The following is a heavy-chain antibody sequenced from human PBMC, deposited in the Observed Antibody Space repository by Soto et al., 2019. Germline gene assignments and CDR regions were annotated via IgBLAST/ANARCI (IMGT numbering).Heavy chain of an antibody. CDR2: FDPEDGET. V-gene: IGHV1-24*01. Sequence: ASVKVSCKVSGYTLTELSMHWVRQAPGKGLEWMGGFDPEDGETIYAQKFQGRVTMTEDTSTDTAYMELSSLRSEDTAVYYCATDGSSGWHKDYYYYYYMDVWGKGTTVTVSS. D-gene: IGHD6-19*01. J-gene: IGHJ6*03. CDR3: ATDGSSGWHKDYYYYYYMDV. CDR1: GYTLTELS.